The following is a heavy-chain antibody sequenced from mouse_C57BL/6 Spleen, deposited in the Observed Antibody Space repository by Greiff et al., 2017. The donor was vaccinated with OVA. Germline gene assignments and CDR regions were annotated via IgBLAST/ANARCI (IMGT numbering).Heavy chain of an antibody. D-gene: IGHD2-4*01. Sequence: VQLQQSGPELVKPGASVKISCKASGYPFTGYYMNWVKQSPEKSLEWIGEINPSTGGTTYNQKFKAKATLTVDKSSSTAYMQLKSLTSEDSAVYYCARADYNYFDYWGQGTTLTVSS. CDR1: GYPFTGYY. CDR3: ARADYNYFDY. J-gene: IGHJ2*01. CDR2: INPSTGGT. V-gene: IGHV1-42*01.